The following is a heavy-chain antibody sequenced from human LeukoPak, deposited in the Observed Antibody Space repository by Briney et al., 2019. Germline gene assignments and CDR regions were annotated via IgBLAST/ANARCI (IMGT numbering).Heavy chain of an antibody. J-gene: IGHJ4*02. CDR2: IKFDGSQK. CDR1: GFTFSSFD. Sequence: GGSLRLSCAPSGFTFSSFDMYWVRQPPDKGLEWVAFIKFDGSQKYYADSVRGRFTVSRYNSRNMLYLQLDSLRDDDTAVYFCARRLPDSGSYSPDYWGQGTLVTVSS. D-gene: IGHD3-10*01. CDR3: ARRLPDSGSYSPDY. V-gene: IGHV3-30*02.